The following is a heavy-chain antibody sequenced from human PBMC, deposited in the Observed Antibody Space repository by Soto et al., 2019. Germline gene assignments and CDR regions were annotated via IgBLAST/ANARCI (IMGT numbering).Heavy chain of an antibody. V-gene: IGHV4-39*01. CDR2: IYYSGST. Sequence: SETLSLTCTVSGVSVSTSDYYWGWVRQPPGKGLDWIGNIYYSGSTFYNPSLRSRVTLSVDTSKNQFSLRLNSVTAADTAVYFCAGCVGPASRNSDFDYWGQGTLVTVSS. CDR1: GVSVSTSDYY. D-gene: IGHD1-26*01. J-gene: IGHJ4*02. CDR3: AGCVGPASRNSDFDY.